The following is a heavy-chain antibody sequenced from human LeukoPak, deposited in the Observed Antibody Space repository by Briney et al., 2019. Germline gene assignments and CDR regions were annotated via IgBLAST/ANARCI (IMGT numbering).Heavy chain of an antibody. CDR1: GGSLSGYY. J-gene: IGHJ4*02. Sequence: SETLSLTCAVYGGSLSGYYWSWIRQPPGKGLEWIGEINHSGSTNYNPSLKSRVTISVDTSKNQFSLKLSSVTAADTAVYYCARGRRGPLDYWGQGTLVTVSS. CDR2: INHSGST. V-gene: IGHV4-34*01. CDR3: ARGRRGPLDY. D-gene: IGHD6-25*01.